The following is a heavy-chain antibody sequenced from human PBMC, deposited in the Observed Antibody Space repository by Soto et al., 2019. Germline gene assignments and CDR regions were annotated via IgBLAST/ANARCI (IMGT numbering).Heavy chain of an antibody. Sequence: SETLSLTCTVTGDSINNRSYYCGWIRQLPGKGLEWIGSIYYSGSTYNNPSLKSRVSMSVDTSKNQFSLKLRSVTAADTALYYCARQRTSVVNKAYFESWGQGSPASVSS. CDR2: IYYSGST. V-gene: IGHV4-39*01. CDR1: GDSINNRSYY. D-gene: IGHD2-21*01. J-gene: IGHJ4*02. CDR3: ARQRTSVVNKAYFES.